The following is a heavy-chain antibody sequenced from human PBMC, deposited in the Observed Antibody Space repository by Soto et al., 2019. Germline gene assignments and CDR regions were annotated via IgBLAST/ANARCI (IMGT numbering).Heavy chain of an antibody. D-gene: IGHD4-17*01. CDR1: GGTFSSYA. CDR3: ARELLGGYGGKSDY. V-gene: IGHV1-69*13. Sequence: VKVSCKASGGTFSSYAISWVRQAPGQGLEWMGGIIPIFGTANYAQKFQGRVTITADESTSTAYMELSSLRSEDTAVYYCARELLGGYGGKSDYWGQGTLVTVSS. CDR2: IIPIFGTA. J-gene: IGHJ4*02.